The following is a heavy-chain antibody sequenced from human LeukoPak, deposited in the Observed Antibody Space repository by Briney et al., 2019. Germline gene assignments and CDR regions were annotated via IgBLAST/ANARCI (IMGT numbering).Heavy chain of an antibody. V-gene: IGHV3-23*01. CDR3: AKEGAFGGSGALDY. D-gene: IGHD6-19*01. J-gene: IGHJ4*02. CDR2: ISGSGDIK. CDR1: GFTFDNYA. Sequence: GESLRLSCAASGFTFDNYAMNWVRQAPGKGLEWVSSISGSGDIKDFGDSVKGRFTISRDNSKNTVSLQMNSLRADDTAVYYCAKEGAFGGSGALDYWGQGTLVTVSS.